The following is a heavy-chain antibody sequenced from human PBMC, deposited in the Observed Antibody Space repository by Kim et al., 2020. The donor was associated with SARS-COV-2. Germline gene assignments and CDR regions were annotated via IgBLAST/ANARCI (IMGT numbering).Heavy chain of an antibody. CDR2: INTNTGNP. Sequence: APVKVSCKASGYTFTSYAMNWVRQAPGQGLEWMGWINTNTGNPTYAQGFTGRFVFSLDTSVSTAYLQISSLKAEDTAVYYCARDQVAAAEYYGMDVWGQGTTVTVSS. D-gene: IGHD6-13*01. CDR3: ARDQVAAAEYYGMDV. V-gene: IGHV7-4-1*02. CDR1: GYTFTSYA. J-gene: IGHJ6*02.